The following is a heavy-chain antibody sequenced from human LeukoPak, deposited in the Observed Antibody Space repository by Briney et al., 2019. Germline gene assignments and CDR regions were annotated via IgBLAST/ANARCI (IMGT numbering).Heavy chain of an antibody. Sequence: PSETLSLTCTASGDSISSYYWSWIRQPPGKGLEWIGYMSFSGSTNYNASLKSRVTMSVDIPKNHFSLKLRSVTAGDTAVYYCARRNLQGGLDYWGQGALVTVSS. V-gene: IGHV4-59*01. J-gene: IGHJ4*02. D-gene: IGHD1-14*01. CDR2: MSFSGST. CDR3: ARRNLQGGLDY. CDR1: GDSISSYY.